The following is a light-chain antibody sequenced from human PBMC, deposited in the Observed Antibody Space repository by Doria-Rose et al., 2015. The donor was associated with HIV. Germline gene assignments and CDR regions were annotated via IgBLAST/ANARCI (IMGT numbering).Light chain of an antibody. CDR2: DAS. V-gene: IGKV3-11*01. CDR3: QQRSNWPPIFT. J-gene: IGKJ3*01. CDR1: QSVSSN. Sequence: EIVLTQSPATLSLSPGERATLSCRASQSVSSNLAWYQQKPGQAPRLLIYDASNRATGIPARFSGSGSGTDFTLTISSPEPEDFAVYFCQQRSNWPPIFTSGPGTKVDI.